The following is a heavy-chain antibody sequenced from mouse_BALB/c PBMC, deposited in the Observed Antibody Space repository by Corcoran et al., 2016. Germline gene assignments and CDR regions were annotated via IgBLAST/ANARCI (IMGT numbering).Heavy chain of an antibody. CDR2: INPNNGGT. CDR3: ARGAWVFDY. Sequence: EVLLQQSGPELVKPGASVKIPCKASGYTFTDYNMDWVKQSHGKSLEWIGDINPNNGGTIYNQKFRGKATLTVDKSSSTAYMELRSLTSEDTVVYYCARGAWVFDYWGQGTTLTVSS. V-gene: IGHV1-18*01. D-gene: IGHD4-1*01. CDR1: GYTFTDYN. J-gene: IGHJ2*01.